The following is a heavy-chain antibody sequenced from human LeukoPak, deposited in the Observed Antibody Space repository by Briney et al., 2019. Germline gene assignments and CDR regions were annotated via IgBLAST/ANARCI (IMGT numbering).Heavy chain of an antibody. CDR2: IYYSGST. D-gene: IGHD6-13*01. J-gene: IGHJ4*02. V-gene: IGHV4-59*01. Sequence: SETLSLTCAVYGGSFSGYYWSWIRQPPGKGLEWIGYIYYSGSTNYKPSLKSRVTISVDTSKNQFSLKLSSVTAADTAVYYCARGSRGYFDYWGQGTLVTVSS. CDR3: ARGSRGYFDY. CDR1: GGSFSGYY.